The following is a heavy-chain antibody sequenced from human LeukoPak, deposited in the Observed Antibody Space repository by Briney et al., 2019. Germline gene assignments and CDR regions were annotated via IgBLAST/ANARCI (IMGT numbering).Heavy chain of an antibody. CDR1: GFTVSSNY. CDR2: IYSGGST. CDR3: AMLPRGDY. J-gene: IGHJ4*02. V-gene: IGHV3-66*01. D-gene: IGHD2-15*01. Sequence: PGGSLKLSCAASGFTVSSNYMSWVRQAPGKGLEWVSVIYSGGSTYYADALKGRFTISRDNSKNTLYLQMNSLRSEDTAVYYCAMLPRGDYWGQGTLVTVSS.